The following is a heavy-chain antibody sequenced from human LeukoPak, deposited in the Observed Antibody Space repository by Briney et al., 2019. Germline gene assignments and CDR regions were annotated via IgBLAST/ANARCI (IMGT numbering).Heavy chain of an antibody. D-gene: IGHD2-21*01. Sequence: GGSLRLSCAASGFTFSSYAMTWVRQAPGKGLEWIAAVSYDITRTFYADSVKGRFAISRDNSRNTLFLQMNSLRADDTAVYYCARPGCGGNCYYRMDVWGKGTTVTVSS. V-gene: IGHV3-23*01. CDR3: ARPGCGGNCYYRMDV. CDR2: VSYDITRT. J-gene: IGHJ6*04. CDR1: GFTFSSYA.